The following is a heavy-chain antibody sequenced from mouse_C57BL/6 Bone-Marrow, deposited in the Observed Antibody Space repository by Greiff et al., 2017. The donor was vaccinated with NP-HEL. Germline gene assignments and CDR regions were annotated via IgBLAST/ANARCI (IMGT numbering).Heavy chain of an antibody. CDR3: ARGRPYAMDY. Sequence: VQLQQSGAELVRPGTSVKVSCKASGYAFTNYLIEWVKQRPGQGLEWIGVINPGSGGTNYNEKFKGKATLTADKSSSTAYMQLSSLTSEDSAVYFCARGRPYAMDYWCQGTSVTVSS. J-gene: IGHJ4*01. V-gene: IGHV1-54*01. CDR2: INPGSGGT. CDR1: GYAFTNYL.